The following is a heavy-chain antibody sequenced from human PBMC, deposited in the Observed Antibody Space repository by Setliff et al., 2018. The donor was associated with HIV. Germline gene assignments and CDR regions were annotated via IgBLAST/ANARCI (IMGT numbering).Heavy chain of an antibody. CDR2: IYTSGST. CDR1: GGSISSGSYY. Sequence: TLSLTCTVSGGSISSGSYYWSWIRQPAGKGLEWIGRIYTSGSTNYNPSLKSRVSISEDTSKNQFSLELKSVTAADTAVYYCAREFEYYDSRGFRYYYMDVSGKGTAVTVSS. J-gene: IGHJ6*03. CDR3: AREFEYYDSRGFRYYYMDV. V-gene: IGHV4-61*02. D-gene: IGHD3-22*01.